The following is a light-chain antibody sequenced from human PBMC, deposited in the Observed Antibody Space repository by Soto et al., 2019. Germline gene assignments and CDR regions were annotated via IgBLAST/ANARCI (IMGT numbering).Light chain of an antibody. CDR1: HDIDNF. J-gene: IGKJ1*01. CDR3: QHYDFLLRRT. CDR2: DAF. Sequence: DIQMIQSPSSLSASIGDRVTITCQASHDIDNFLNWYQQKPGKAPKLMIYDAFNLETGVPSRFSGSGSGTDFTLTISSRQPEDIATYYCQHYDFLLRRTFGQGTKVEIK. V-gene: IGKV1-33*01.